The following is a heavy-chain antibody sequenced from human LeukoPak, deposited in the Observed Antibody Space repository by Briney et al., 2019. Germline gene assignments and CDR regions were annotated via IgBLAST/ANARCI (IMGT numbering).Heavy chain of an antibody. CDR1: TFTFSDYS. CDR2: ISSSSSYI. CDR3: AREASSYLTYGDYYMDV. V-gene: IGHV3-21*01. D-gene: IGHD4-17*01. Sequence: GGSLRLSCAASTFTFSDYSMNWVRQAPGKGLEWVSSISSSSSYIYYADSVKGRFTISRDNAKNSLYLQMNSLRAEDTAVYYCAREASSYLTYGDYYMDVWGKGTTVTVSS. J-gene: IGHJ6*03.